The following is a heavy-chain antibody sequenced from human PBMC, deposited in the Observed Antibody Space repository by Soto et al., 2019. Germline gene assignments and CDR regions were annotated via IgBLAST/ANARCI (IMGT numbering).Heavy chain of an antibody. CDR1: GFTFSSYA. CDR3: ATENSYGEYYYYGMDV. Sequence: GGSLRLSCAASGFTFSSYAMSWVRQAPGKGLEWVSAISGSGGSTYYADSVKGRFTISRDNSKNTLYLQMNSLRAEDTAVYYCATENSYGEYYYYGMDVWGQGTTVTVSS. D-gene: IGHD5-18*01. V-gene: IGHV3-23*01. CDR2: ISGSGGST. J-gene: IGHJ6*02.